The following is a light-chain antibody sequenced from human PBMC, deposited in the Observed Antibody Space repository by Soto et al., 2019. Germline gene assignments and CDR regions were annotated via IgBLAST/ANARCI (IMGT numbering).Light chain of an antibody. CDR3: QKYNSAPWT. Sequence: DFQMTQSPSSLSASVGERVTITCRATQAISNYLAWYQQKPGQVPKLLIYAAFTLESGVPSRFSGSGSGTDFTLTISSLQPEDVATYYCQKYNSAPWTFGQGTKVEIK. J-gene: IGKJ1*01. CDR2: AAF. V-gene: IGKV1-27*01. CDR1: QAISNY.